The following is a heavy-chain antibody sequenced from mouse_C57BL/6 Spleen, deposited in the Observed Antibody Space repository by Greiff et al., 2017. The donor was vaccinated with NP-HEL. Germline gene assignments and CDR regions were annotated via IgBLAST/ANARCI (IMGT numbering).Heavy chain of an antibody. CDR1: GYTFTSYW. J-gene: IGHJ2*01. V-gene: IGHV1-59*01. D-gene: IGHD3-1*01. CDR2: IDPSDSYT. Sequence: QVQLQQPGAELVRPGTSVKLSCKASGYTFTSYWMHWVKQRPGQGLEWIGVIDPSDSYTNYNQKFKGKATLTVDTSSSTAYMQLSSLTSEDSAVYYCARGLYYFDYWGQGTTLTVSS. CDR3: ARGLYYFDY.